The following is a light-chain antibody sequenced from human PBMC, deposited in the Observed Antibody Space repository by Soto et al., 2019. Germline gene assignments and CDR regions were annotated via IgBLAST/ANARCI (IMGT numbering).Light chain of an antibody. CDR2: EVT. V-gene: IGLV2-8*01. J-gene: IGLJ3*02. Sequence: QSALTQPPSASGSPGQSVTISCTGTSSDVGAYNYVSWYQQHAGKAPKLVIYEVTKRPSGVRDRFSGSKSANTASLTVSGLQAEDEAYYYCSSFASSNTWVFGGGTKLTVL. CDR3: SSFASSNTWV. CDR1: SSDVGAYNY.